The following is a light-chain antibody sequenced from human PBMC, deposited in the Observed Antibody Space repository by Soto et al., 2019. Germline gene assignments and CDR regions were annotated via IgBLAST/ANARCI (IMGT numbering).Light chain of an antibody. Sequence: QSALTQAASVSGSPGQSISISCTGTSSDVGGYNYVSWHQQHPGKAPKLIIYDVYNRPSGVSDRFSGSKSGNTASLTISGHQADDAAYYYCRSYTSSNTGVFGGGTKLTVL. J-gene: IGLJ3*02. CDR1: SSDVGGYNY. V-gene: IGLV2-14*01. CDR3: RSYTSSNTGV. CDR2: DVY.